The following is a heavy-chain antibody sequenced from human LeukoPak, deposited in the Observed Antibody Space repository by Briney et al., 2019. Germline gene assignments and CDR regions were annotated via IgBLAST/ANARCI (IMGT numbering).Heavy chain of an antibody. Sequence: SETLSLTCTVSGGSISSYYWRWIRQPPGKRLEWMGYIYYSGSTNYNPSLKSRVTISVDTSKNQFSLKLSSVTAADTAVYYCARVYGTNGYYYYYYMDVWGKGTTVTVSS. CDR3: ARVYGTNGYYYYYYMDV. CDR1: GGSISSYY. J-gene: IGHJ6*03. V-gene: IGHV4-59*01. CDR2: IYYSGST. D-gene: IGHD2-8*01.